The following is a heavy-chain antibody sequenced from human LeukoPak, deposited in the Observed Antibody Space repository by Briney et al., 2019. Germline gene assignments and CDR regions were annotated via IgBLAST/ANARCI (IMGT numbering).Heavy chain of an antibody. J-gene: IGHJ4*02. D-gene: IGHD1-1*01. CDR2: INPNSGGT. CDR3: ASATVQLDTARFVGDY. Sequence: GASVTVSCKASGYTFTGYYMHWVRQAPGQGLEWMGWINPNSGGTNYAQKFQGRVTMTRDTSISTAYMELSRLRSDDTAVYYCASATVQLDTARFVGDYWGQGTLVTVSS. V-gene: IGHV1-2*02. CDR1: GYTFTGYY.